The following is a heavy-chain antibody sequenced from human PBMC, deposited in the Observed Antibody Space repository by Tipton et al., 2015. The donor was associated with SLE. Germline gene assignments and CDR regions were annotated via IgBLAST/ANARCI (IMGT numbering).Heavy chain of an antibody. Sequence: TLSLTCTVSGGFIRSGGYYWSWIRPHPGKGPEWIGYISYSGSTYYNPSLKSRVTISVDTSKNQFSLKLSSVTAADTAVYYCASGGYGSGSHYLGGWFDPWGRITLVTVSS. CDR2: ISYSGST. CDR1: GGFIRSGGYY. J-gene: IGHJ5*02. V-gene: IGHV4-31*03. D-gene: IGHD3-10*01. CDR3: ASGGYGSGSHYLGGWFDP.